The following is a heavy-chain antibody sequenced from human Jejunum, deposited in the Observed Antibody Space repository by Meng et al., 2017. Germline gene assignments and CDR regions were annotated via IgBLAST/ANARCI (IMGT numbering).Heavy chain of an antibody. J-gene: IGHJ4*02. CDR3: TRGYGWTDY. V-gene: IGHV3-7*01. D-gene: IGHD5-18*01. CDR2: IKGDGSEK. Sequence: GESLKISCAASRFTFGSYWMTWVRQAPGKGLEWVANIKGDGSEKNYVDSVKGRFTVSRDNAQNSLFLEMNSLRVEDTGVYFCTRGYGWTDYWGQGTLVTVSS. CDR1: RFTFGSYW.